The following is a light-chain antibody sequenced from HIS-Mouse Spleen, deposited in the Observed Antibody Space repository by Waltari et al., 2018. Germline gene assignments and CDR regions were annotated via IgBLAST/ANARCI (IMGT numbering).Light chain of an antibody. Sequence: QSALTQPASVSGSPGQSLTISCTGTSRDVGSYNLVPWYHQHPGKAPKLMIYEGSKRPSGVSNRFSGSKSGNTASLTISGLQAEDEADYYCCSYAGSSTVVFGGGTKLTVL. V-gene: IGLV2-23*01. CDR1: SRDVGSYNL. CDR2: EGS. CDR3: CSYAGSSTVV. J-gene: IGLJ2*01.